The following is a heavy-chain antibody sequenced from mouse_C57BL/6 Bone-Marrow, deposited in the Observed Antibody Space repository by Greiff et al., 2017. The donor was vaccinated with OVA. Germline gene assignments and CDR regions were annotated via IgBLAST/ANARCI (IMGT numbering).Heavy chain of an antibody. CDR3: ARSWDYYGSSYPFAY. CDR1: GFNIKDDY. J-gene: IGHJ3*01. V-gene: IGHV14-4*01. D-gene: IGHD1-1*01. CDR2: VDPENGYT. Sequence: EVKVVESGAELVRPGASVKLSCTASGFNIKDDYMHWVKQRPEQGLEWIGWVDPENGYTEYASKFQGKATLTVDKSSSTAYMQLSSLTSEDSAVYYCARSWDYYGSSYPFAYWGQGTLVTVSA.